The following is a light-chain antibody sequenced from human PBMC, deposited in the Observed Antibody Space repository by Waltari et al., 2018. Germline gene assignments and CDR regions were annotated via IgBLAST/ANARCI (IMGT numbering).Light chain of an antibody. CDR3: AAWDDSRNGWV. J-gene: IGLJ3*02. V-gene: IGLV1-44*01. Sequence: QSVLTHPPSASVTPGQTVTIACSGGASNIARISVNWYQKFPGAAPKLLIFRNNQRPSGVPDRFSGSKSGTSASLAISGLQSEDESDYFCAAWDDSRNGWVFGEGTKVAVL. CDR2: RNN. CDR1: ASNIARIS.